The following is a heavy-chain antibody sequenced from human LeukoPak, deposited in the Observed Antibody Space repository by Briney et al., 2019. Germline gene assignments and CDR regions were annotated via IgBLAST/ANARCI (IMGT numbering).Heavy chain of an antibody. CDR2: IYYNGST. CDR1: GGSISSHY. D-gene: IGHD2-21*02. CDR3: ARGCGAYCGGDDWFDP. J-gene: IGHJ5*02. Sequence: SETLSLTCTVSGGSISSHYWSWIRQPPGKGLEWIGYIYYNGSTNYNPSLKSRVTISVDTSKNQFSLKLSSVTAADTAVYYCARGCGAYCGGDDWFDPWGQGTLVTVSS. V-gene: IGHV4-59*11.